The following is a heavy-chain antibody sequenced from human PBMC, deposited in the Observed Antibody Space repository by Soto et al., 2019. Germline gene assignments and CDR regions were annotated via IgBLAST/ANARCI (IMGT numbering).Heavy chain of an antibody. V-gene: IGHV3-23*01. Sequence: GSLGLSCAASGFTFSSYAMSWVRQAPGKGLEWVSAISGSGGSTYYADSVKGRFTISRDNSKNTLYLQMNSLRAEDTAVYYCAKDPHRSSSSCFDYWGQGTLVTVSS. CDR2: ISGSGGST. CDR3: AKDPHRSSSSCFDY. CDR1: GFTFSSYA. J-gene: IGHJ4*02.